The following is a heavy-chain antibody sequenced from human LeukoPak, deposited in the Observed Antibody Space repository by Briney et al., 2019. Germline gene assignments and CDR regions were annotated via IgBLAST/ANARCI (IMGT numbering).Heavy chain of an antibody. CDR1: GFTVSSNY. Sequence: PGGSLRLSCAASGFTVSSNYMSWVRRAPGKGLEWVSAITNSGGGTYYADSVKGRFTISRDNSKNTLYLQMNSLKAEDTAVYYCVKFVGAKGYWGQGTLVTVSS. CDR3: VKFVGAKGY. V-gene: IGHV3-23*01. D-gene: IGHD1-26*01. CDR2: ITNSGGGT. J-gene: IGHJ4*02.